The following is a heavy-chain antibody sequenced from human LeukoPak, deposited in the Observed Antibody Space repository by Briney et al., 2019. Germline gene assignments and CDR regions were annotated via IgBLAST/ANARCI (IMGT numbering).Heavy chain of an antibody. V-gene: IGHV3-23*01. CDR1: GFTFSSYA. CDR3: AKAAAYCGGDCNPPYNWFDP. J-gene: IGHJ5*02. D-gene: IGHD2-21*01. Sequence: TGGSLRRSCAASGFTFSSYAMSWVRQGPGKGLEWVSDLSGSGGSTYYADSVKGRFTISRDNSKNTLYLQRNSLKGADTAVYYCAKAAAYCGGDCNPPYNWFDPWGQGNLGTVSS. CDR2: LSGSGGST.